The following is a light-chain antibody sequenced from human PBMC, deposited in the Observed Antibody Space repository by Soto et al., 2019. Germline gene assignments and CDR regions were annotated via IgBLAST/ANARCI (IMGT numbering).Light chain of an antibody. V-gene: IGLV2-14*01. CDR1: SSDVGGYNY. Sequence: QSVLTQPASVSGSPGQSITISCTGTSSDVGGYNYVSWYQQHPGKAPKLMIYEVSNRPSGVSNRFSGSKSGNTASLTISGLQAADEADDYCSSYTSSSTTYVFGTGTKLTVL. CDR3: SSYTSSSTTYV. CDR2: EVS. J-gene: IGLJ1*01.